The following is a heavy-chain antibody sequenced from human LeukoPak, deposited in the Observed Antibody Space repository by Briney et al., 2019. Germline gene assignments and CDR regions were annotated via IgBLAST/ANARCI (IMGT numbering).Heavy chain of an antibody. Sequence: ASVKVSCKASGYTFTGYYMHWVRQAPGQGLEWMGRINPNSGGTNYAQKFQGRVTMTRDTSISTAYMELSRLRSDDTAVYYGARRYYYDSSGYLRYFDYWGQGTLVTVSS. V-gene: IGHV1-2*06. CDR3: ARRYYYDSSGYLRYFDY. CDR2: INPNSGGT. CDR1: GYTFTGYY. D-gene: IGHD3-22*01. J-gene: IGHJ4*02.